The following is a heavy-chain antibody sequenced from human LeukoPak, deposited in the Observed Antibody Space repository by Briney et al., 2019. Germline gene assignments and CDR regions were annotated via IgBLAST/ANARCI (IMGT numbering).Heavy chain of an antibody. D-gene: IGHD3-9*01. CDR2: ITYSGGNT. CDR1: GFTFSSYA. V-gene: IGHV3-23*01. CDR3: TREGIRYFDWLLPVNFDY. J-gene: IGHJ4*02. Sequence: PGGSLRLSCAASGFTFSSYAMSWVRQAPGKGLEWVSTITYSGGNTYYADSVKGRFTISRDNSKNTLYLQMNSLKTEDTAVYYCTREGIRYFDWLLPVNFDYWGQGTLVTVSS.